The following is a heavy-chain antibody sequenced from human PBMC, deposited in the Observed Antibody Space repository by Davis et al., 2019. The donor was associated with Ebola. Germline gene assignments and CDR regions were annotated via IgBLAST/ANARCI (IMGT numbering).Heavy chain of an antibody. CDR3: AREGGRYYDSSGYVFDI. CDR2: INPITGGT. Sequence: ASVKVSCKASGYRFTSYYMHWVRQAPGQGLEWMGIINPITGGTSYAQNFQVRVNMTRDTSTSTVYMELSSLGFEDTAVYYCAREGGRYYDSSGYVFDIWGQGTMVKVSS. CDR1: GYRFTSYY. V-gene: IGHV1-46*01. D-gene: IGHD3-22*01. J-gene: IGHJ3*02.